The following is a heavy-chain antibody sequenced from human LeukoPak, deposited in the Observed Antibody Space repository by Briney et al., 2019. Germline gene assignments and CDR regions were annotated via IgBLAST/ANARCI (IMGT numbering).Heavy chain of an antibody. V-gene: IGHV5-51*01. CDR2: IYPGDSDT. D-gene: IGHD5-18*01. Sequence: GESLKISCKGSGYSFTTYWICWVRQMPGKGLEWMGIIYPGDSDTRYSPSFQGQVTISADKSISTASLQWSSLKASDTAMYYCARHLDTAMVTRYYGMDVWGQGTTVTVSS. CDR1: GYSFTTYW. CDR3: ARHLDTAMVTRYYGMDV. J-gene: IGHJ6*02.